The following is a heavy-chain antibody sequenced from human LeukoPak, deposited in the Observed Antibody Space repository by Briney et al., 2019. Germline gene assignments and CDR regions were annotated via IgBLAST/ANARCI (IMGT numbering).Heavy chain of an antibody. Sequence: PSETLSLTCTVSGGSVSHASYYWSWIRQPPGQGLEWIGYVYNSGSTSYNPSLKSRVTISVDTSKNQFSLKLSSVTAADTAVYYCAIGIAAGVNWFDPWGQGTLVTVS. J-gene: IGHJ5*02. CDR2: VYNSGST. V-gene: IGHV4-61*01. D-gene: IGHD1-14*01. CDR3: AIGIAAGVNWFDP. CDR1: GGSVSHASYY.